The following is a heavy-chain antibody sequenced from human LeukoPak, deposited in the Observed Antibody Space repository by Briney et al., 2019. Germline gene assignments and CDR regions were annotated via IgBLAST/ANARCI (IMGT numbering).Heavy chain of an antibody. V-gene: IGHV4-59*01. J-gene: IGHJ6*02. D-gene: IGHD6-13*01. CDR1: GGSISSYY. Sequence: SETLSLTCTVSGGSISSYYWSWIRQPPGKGLEWIGYIYYSGSTNYNPSLKSRVTISVDTSKNQFSLKLSSVTAADTAVYYCARGSYGSSWYYYGLDVWGQGTTVTVSS. CDR3: ARGSYGSSWYYYGLDV. CDR2: IYYSGST.